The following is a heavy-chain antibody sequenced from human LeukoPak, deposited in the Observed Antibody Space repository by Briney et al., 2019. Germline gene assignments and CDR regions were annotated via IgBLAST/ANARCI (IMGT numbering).Heavy chain of an antibody. D-gene: IGHD5-12*01. CDR1: GFTFSSFA. V-gene: IGHV3-30*01. J-gene: IGHJ4*02. CDR2: ISYDGSNE. Sequence: GGSLRLSCAASGFTFSSFAMHWARQAPGKGLEWVALISYDGSNEYCADSVKGRFTISRDNSQNTLYPQMNSLRADDTAIYYCVRDLGYGGDFWGQGTLVTVSS. CDR3: VRDLGYGGDF.